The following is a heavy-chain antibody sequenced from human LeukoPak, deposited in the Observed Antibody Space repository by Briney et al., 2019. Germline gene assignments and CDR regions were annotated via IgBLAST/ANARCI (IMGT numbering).Heavy chain of an antibody. V-gene: IGHV3-23*01. J-gene: IGHJ4*02. CDR2: ISGSGGST. Sequence: GGSLRLSCAASGFTFSSYAMSWVRQAPGKGLEWVSVISGSGGSTYYADSVKGRFTISRDNSKNTLYLQMNSLRAEDTAVYYCAKAVGSPPYYFDYWGQGTLVTVSS. CDR1: GFTFSSYA. CDR3: AKAVGSPPYYFDY.